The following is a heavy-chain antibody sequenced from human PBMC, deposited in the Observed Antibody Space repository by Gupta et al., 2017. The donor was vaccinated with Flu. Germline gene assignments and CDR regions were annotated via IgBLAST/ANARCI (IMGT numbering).Heavy chain of an antibody. J-gene: IGHJ3*02. Sequence: QVQLVESGGGVVQPGTSLTPSCAASGFTFSSRAMPWVRQAPGKGLECVAVISGDGTKKYYADSVKGRFTISRDNSKNTQYLQMNSLRAEDTAVYYCAKKGYSSGYTDAFDIWGQGTMVAVSS. D-gene: IGHD3-22*01. CDR2: ISGDGTKK. CDR3: AKKGYSSGYTDAFDI. CDR1: GFTFSSRA. V-gene: IGHV3-30*18.